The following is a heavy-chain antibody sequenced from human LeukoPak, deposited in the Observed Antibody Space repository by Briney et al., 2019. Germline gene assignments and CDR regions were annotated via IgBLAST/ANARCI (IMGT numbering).Heavy chain of an antibody. CDR1: GGSISSYY. Sequence: SETLSLTCTVSGGSISSYYWTWIRQPPGKGLEWIGEVNLQGSTNYNPSLMGRVAISVDTSENHISLQLTSVTAADTAVYYCAREGGPYRPLDYSGQGTLVTVSS. CDR3: AREGGPYRPLDY. CDR2: VNLQGST. J-gene: IGHJ4*02. V-gene: IGHV4-34*01.